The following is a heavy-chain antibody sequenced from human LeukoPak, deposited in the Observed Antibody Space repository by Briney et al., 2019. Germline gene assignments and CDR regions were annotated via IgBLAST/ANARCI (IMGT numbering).Heavy chain of an antibody. D-gene: IGHD3-16*01. V-gene: IGHV3-21*01. CDR2: ISSSSTYI. Sequence: GGTLRFSCAASGFTFSSYSMKRHPPAQGQGLMWVSSISSSSTYIYYADSVKGRLTISRDNAKNSLYLQMKSLRVEDTAVYYCARGYADVWGKGTTVTVSS. J-gene: IGHJ6*04. CDR1: GFTFSSYS. CDR3: ARGYADV.